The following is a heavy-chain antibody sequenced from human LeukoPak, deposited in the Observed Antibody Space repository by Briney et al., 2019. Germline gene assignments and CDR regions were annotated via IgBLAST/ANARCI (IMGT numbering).Heavy chain of an antibody. V-gene: IGHV3-73*01. CDR2: IRSRANSYAT. D-gene: IGHD6-19*01. Sequence: GGSLRLSCAASGFTFSGSAMHWVRQASGKGLEWVGRIRSRANSYATAYAASVKGRFTISRDDSKNTAYLQMNSLKTEDTAVYYCTYRRSGYDYWGQGTLVTVSS. J-gene: IGHJ4*02. CDR1: GFTFSGSA. CDR3: TYRRSGYDY.